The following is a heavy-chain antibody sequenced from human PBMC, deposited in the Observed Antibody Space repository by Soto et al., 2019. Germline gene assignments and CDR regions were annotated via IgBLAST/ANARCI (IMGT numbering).Heavy chain of an antibody. CDR2: IIPIFGTA. V-gene: IGHV1-69*06. CDR1: GGTFSSYA. D-gene: IGHD4-17*01. CDR3: ARDFYYGDYDWYFDL. J-gene: IGHJ2*01. Sequence: QVQLVQSGAEVKKPGSSVKVSCKASGGTFSSYAISWVRQDPGQGLEWMGEIIPIFGTANYAQKFQGRVTSTEDKSTSTAYMELRILRSEDTAVYYCARDFYYGDYDWYFDLWGRGTLGTVSS.